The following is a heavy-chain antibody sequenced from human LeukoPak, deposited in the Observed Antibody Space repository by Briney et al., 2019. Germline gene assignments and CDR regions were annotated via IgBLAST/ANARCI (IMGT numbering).Heavy chain of an antibody. CDR1: GFTLSSYP. CDR3: TRAAPYGTSWYGKNDY. V-gene: IGHV3-23*01. J-gene: IGHJ4*02. Sequence: GGSLRLSCAASGFTLSSYPMNWVRQAPGKGLEWVSTFVRGSTYYADTVQARFTISRDSSKNTLYLQMNSLRADDTALYFCTRAAPYGTSWYGKNDYWGQGTLVAVSS. D-gene: IGHD6-13*01. CDR2: FVRGST.